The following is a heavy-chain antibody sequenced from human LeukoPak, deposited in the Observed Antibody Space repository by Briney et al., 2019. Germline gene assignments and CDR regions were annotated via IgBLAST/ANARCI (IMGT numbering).Heavy chain of an antibody. CDR3: AKDRHSYYYGSGSRPGNWFDP. Sequence: GGSLRLSCAASGFFFSSYVINWVRQAPGKGLEWVSGISGNGDSTYYADSVKGRFTISRDNSKNTLYLQMNSLRAEDTAIYYCAKDRHSYYYGSGSRPGNWFDPWGQGTLVTVSS. CDR1: GFFFSSYV. D-gene: IGHD3-10*01. J-gene: IGHJ5*02. V-gene: IGHV3-23*01. CDR2: ISGNGDST.